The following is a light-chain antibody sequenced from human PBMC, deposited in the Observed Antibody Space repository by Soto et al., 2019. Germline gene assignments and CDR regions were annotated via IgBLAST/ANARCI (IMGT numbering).Light chain of an antibody. CDR2: GAS. V-gene: IGKV3-20*01. CDR3: QHYGISPPWK. J-gene: IGKJ1*01. CDR1: QSISGTY. Sequence: EIVLTQSPGTLSLSPGERATLSCRASQSISGTYLAWYQQKPGRAPRILIYGASNRATGIPDRFSGSGSGTDFTLTISRLEPEVFALYDWQHYGISPPWKFGTGTKVEIK.